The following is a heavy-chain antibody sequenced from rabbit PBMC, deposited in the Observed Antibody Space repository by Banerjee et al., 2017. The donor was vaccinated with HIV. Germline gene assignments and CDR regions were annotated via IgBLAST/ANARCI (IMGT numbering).Heavy chain of an antibody. V-gene: IGHV1S45*01. CDR3: ARDAGRRVNL. CDR2: IGTGSGST. Sequence: QEQLEESGGGLVKPEGSLTLTCKASGFDLSSYYYMCWVRQAPGKGLEWIGCIGTGSGSTYYASWAKGRFTISKTSSTTVTLQMTSLTAADTATYFCARDAGRRVNLWGQGTLVTVS. D-gene: IGHD4-2*01. CDR1: GFDLSSYYY. J-gene: IGHJ4*01.